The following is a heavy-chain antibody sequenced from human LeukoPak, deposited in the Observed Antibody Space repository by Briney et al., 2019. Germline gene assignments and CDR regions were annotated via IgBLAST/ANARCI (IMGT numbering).Heavy chain of an antibody. CDR3: ARHIWGDHDSFDI. CDR1: GGSMNSYY. CDR2: IYNGGST. V-gene: IGHV4-59*08. J-gene: IGHJ3*02. Sequence: SETLSLTCTISGGSMNSYYWSWIRQPPGKGLEWIGNIYNGGSTNYNPSLKSRLTISEDTSMTQSSLKLSSVTAADTAIYYCARHIWGDHDSFDIWGQGTMVTVSS. D-gene: IGHD2-21*02.